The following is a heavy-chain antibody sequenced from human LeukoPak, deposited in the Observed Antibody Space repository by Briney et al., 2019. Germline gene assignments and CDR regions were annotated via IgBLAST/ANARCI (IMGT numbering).Heavy chain of an antibody. CDR2: INQGGSDK. CDR1: GFTFSGHC. D-gene: IGHD1-14*01. CDR3: TRDRSRAEDD. Sequence: GGSLRLSCAASGFTFSGHCMSWVRQAPGEGLEWVAKINQGGSDKYYVASVKGRFTISRDNANNLLYLQMNSLRGEDTAVYYCTRDRSRAEDDWGQGTLVTVSS. V-gene: IGHV3-7*01. J-gene: IGHJ4*02.